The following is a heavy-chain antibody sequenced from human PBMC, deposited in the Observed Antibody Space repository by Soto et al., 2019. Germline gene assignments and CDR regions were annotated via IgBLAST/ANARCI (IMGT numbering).Heavy chain of an antibody. CDR1: GGSFSGYY. D-gene: IGHD2-8*02. V-gene: IGHV4-34*01. Sequence: QVQLQQWGAGLLKPSETLSLTCAVYGGSFSGYYWTWIRQPPGTGLEWIGEINHSGSTNYNPSLQSRVTISVDTSKNQFSLKLTSVTAADTALYYCARDKITGLFDYWGQGTLVTVSS. J-gene: IGHJ4*02. CDR3: ARDKITGLFDY. CDR2: INHSGST.